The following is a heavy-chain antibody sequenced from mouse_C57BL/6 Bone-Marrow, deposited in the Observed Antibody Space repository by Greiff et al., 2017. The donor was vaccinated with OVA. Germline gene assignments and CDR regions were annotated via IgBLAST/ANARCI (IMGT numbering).Heavy chain of an antibody. CDR3: ARGPNDGSADDDAMDY. D-gene: IGHD1-1*01. Sequence: VKLKESGPGLVAPSPSLSISCTVSGFSLTSYAISWVRQPPGKGLAWLGVIWPGGCTNSTSALYSRLSISKDNSKSQVCLKMNSQQTDDTARDYVARGPNDGSADDDAMDYWGQGTSVTVSS. V-gene: IGHV2-9-1*01. J-gene: IGHJ4*01. CDR1: GFSLTSYA. CDR2: IWPGGCT.